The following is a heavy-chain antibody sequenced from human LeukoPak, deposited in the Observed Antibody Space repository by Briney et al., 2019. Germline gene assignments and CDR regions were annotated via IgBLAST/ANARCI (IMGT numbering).Heavy chain of an antibody. J-gene: IGHJ4*02. V-gene: IGHV4-4*07. Sequence: SETLSLTCTVSGDSISSFYWSWIRQPAGKGLEWIGRIYGSGSAKYNPSLKSRGTISVDTSKNQISLKLTSVTAADTAVYFCARERYSRGWYPFEFWGQGTLLTVSS. CDR2: IYGSGSA. CDR3: ARERYSRGWYPFEF. D-gene: IGHD6-19*01. CDR1: GDSISSFY.